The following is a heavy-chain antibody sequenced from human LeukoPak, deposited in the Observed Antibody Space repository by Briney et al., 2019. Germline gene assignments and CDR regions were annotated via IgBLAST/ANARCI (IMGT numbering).Heavy chain of an antibody. CDR3: AREDSSSRNPPFDP. CDR1: GGSISSYY. V-gene: IGHV4-4*08. CDR2: IYTSGST. D-gene: IGHD6-13*01. Sequence: ASETLSLTCTVSGGSISSYYWSWIRQPPGKGLEWIGRIYTSGSTNYNPSLKSRVTISVDTSKNQFSLKLSSVTAADTAVYYCAREDSSSRNPPFDPWGQGTLVTVSS. J-gene: IGHJ5*02.